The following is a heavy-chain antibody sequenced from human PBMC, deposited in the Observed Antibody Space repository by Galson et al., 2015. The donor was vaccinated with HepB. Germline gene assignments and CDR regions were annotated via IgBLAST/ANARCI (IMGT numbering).Heavy chain of an antibody. Sequence: SLRLSCAASGFTFRTFGMHWVRQAPGKGLEWVAVIWNDGSNKYYADSVKGRFTVSRDNSEYTLYLQMNSLRAEDTAVYYCGRDYVGSCSSTSCPIEYWGQGTLVTVSS. J-gene: IGHJ4*02. V-gene: IGHV3-33*01. CDR1: GFTFRTFG. CDR2: IWNDGSNK. CDR3: GRDYVGSCSSTSCPIEY. D-gene: IGHD2-2*01.